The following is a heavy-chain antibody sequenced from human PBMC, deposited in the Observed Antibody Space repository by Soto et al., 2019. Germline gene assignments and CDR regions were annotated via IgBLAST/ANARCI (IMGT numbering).Heavy chain of an antibody. D-gene: IGHD2-15*01. CDR3: ARDDGYCSGGSCYNALDI. CDR2: ISAYNGNT. Sequence: ASVKVSCKASGYTFTSYGISWVRQAPGQGLEWMGWISAYNGNTNYAQKLQGRVTMTTDTSTSTAYMELRSLRSDDTAVYYCARDDGYCSGGSCYNALDIWGQGTMVTVSS. V-gene: IGHV1-18*01. J-gene: IGHJ3*02. CDR1: GYTFTSYG.